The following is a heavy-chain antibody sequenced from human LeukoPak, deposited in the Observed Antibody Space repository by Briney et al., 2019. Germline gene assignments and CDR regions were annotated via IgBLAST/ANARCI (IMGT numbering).Heavy chain of an antibody. D-gene: IGHD3-10*01. CDR2: IYTSGST. J-gene: IGHJ5*02. CDR1: GGSISSGSYY. CDR3: AREGLNMVRGVIPKEAWGWFDP. Sequence: PAETLSLTCTVSGGSISSGSYYWNWIRQPAGKGLEWIGRIYTSGSTNYNPSLKSRVTVSVDTSKNQFSLKLSSVTAADTAVYYCAREGLNMVRGVIPKEAWGWFDPWGQGTLVTVSS. V-gene: IGHV4-61*02.